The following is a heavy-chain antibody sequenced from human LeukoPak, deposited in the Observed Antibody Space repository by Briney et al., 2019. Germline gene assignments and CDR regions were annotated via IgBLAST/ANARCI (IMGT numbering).Heavy chain of an antibody. Sequence: SETLSLTCTVSGGSISSGDYYWSWIRQPPGKGLEWIGYIYYSGSTYYNPSLKSRVTISVDTSKNQFSLKLSSVTAADTAVYYCARVVKGYYDFWSGYPIDYWGQGTLVTVSS. D-gene: IGHD3-3*01. J-gene: IGHJ4*02. CDR1: GGSISSGDYY. CDR2: IYYSGST. CDR3: ARVVKGYYDFWSGYPIDY. V-gene: IGHV4-30-4*01.